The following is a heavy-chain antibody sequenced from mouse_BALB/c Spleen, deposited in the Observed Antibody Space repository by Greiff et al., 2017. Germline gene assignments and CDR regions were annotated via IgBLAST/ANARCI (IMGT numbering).Heavy chain of an antibody. CDR3: TRDSYDYHYAMDY. Sequence: VQLKESGGGLVKPGGSLKLSCAASGFTFSSYTMSWVRQTPEKRLEWVATISSGGSYTYYPDSVKGRFTISRDNAKNTLYLQMSSLKSEDTAMYYCTRDSYDYHYAMDYWGQGTSVTVSS. CDR2: ISSGGSYT. J-gene: IGHJ4*01. V-gene: IGHV5-6-4*01. CDR1: GFTFSSYT. D-gene: IGHD2-4*01.